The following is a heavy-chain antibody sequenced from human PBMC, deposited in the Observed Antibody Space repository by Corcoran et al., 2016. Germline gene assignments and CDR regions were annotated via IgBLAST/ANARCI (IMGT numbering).Heavy chain of an antibody. CDR2: ISAYNGNT. Sequence: QVQLVQSGAEVKKPGASVKVSCKDSGYTFTSSGISWVRQAPGQGLEWMGWISAYNGNTNYAQKLQGRVTMTTDTSTSTAYMELRSLGSDDTAVYYWARDYLGGSIVVVPAAIADYYYYGMDVWGQGTTVTVSS. D-gene: IGHD2-2*02. CDR3: ARDYLGGSIVVVPAAIADYYYYGMDV. CDR1: GYTFTSSG. J-gene: IGHJ6*02. V-gene: IGHV1-18*01.